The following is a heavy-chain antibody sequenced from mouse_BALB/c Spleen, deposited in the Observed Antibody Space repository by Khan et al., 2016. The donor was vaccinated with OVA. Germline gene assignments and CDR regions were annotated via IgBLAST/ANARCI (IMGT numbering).Heavy chain of an antibody. CDR3: TRAGYGSFAY. CDR2: INPNNGGP. Sequence: QIQLMQSGAELVKPGASVKLSCKASGYTFTTYYMYWVKQRPGQGLEWIGEINPNNGGPNFDEKFKSRSTLPFDKSSSTAYLQLNSLTSEDSAVYYGTRAGYGSFAYWGQGTLVTVSA. CDR1: GYTFTTYY. D-gene: IGHD1-1*02. J-gene: IGHJ3*01. V-gene: IGHV1S81*02.